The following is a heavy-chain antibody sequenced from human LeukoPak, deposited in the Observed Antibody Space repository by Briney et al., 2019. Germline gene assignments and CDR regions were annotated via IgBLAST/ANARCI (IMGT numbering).Heavy chain of an antibody. Sequence: GGSLRLSCAASGFTFSLYTMNWVRQAPGTGLEWVSSIGSGSSYIYYADSVKGRFTISRDNAKNSLFLQMNSLRVGDTAIYYCARDVADSSMVTPNFDYWGQGTLVTVSS. D-gene: IGHD5-18*01. V-gene: IGHV3-21*01. J-gene: IGHJ4*02. CDR1: GFTFSLYT. CDR2: IGSGSSYI. CDR3: ARDVADSSMVTPNFDY.